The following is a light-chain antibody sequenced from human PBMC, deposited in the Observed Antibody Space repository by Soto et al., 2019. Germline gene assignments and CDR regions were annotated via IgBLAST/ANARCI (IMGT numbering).Light chain of an antibody. CDR2: LGS. V-gene: IGKV2-28*01. CDR1: QSLLHSNGYNY. Sequence: DIVMTQSPLSLPVTPGEPASISCRSSQSLLHSNGYNYLDWYLQKPGQSPQLLIYLGSNRASGGPDRFSSNGSGTDFTLKISRVEAEDVGVYYCMQALQTPWTFGQGTKVEIK. J-gene: IGKJ1*01. CDR3: MQALQTPWT.